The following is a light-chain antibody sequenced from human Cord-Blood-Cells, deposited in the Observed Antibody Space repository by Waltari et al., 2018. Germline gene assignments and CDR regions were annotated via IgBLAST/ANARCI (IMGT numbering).Light chain of an antibody. V-gene: IGLV1-44*01. Sequence: QSVLTQPPSASGTPGQGVTIPCSGTSPTFGRNIVNWYQQLPGTAPKLLIYSNNQRPSGVPDRFSGSKSGTSASLAISGLQSEDEADYYCAAWDDSLNGPVFGGGTKLTVL. CDR1: SPTFGRNI. CDR2: SNN. J-gene: IGLJ2*01. CDR3: AAWDDSLNGPV.